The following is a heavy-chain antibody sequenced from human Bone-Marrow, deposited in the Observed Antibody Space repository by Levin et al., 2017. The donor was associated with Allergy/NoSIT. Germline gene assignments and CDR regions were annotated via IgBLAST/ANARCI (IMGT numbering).Heavy chain of an antibody. CDR2: IYYSGST. CDR1: GGSISSYY. J-gene: IGHJ4*02. CDR3: ARQSTAPLFDY. V-gene: IGHV4-59*01. Sequence: SETLSLTCTVSGGSISSYYWSWIRQPPGKGLEWIGYIYYSGSTNYNPSLKSRVTISVDTSKNQFSLKLSSVTAADTAVYYCARQSTAPLFDYWGQGTLVTVSS.